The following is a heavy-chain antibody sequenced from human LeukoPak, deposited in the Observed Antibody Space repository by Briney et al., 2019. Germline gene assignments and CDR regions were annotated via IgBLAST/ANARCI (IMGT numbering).Heavy chain of an antibody. D-gene: IGHD6-19*01. CDR1: GGTFSSYA. Sequence: PVKVSCKASGGTFSSYAISWVRQAPGQGLEWMGRIIPILGKANYAQKFQGRVTMTADKSTSTAYMELRSLRSEDTAVYYCARDRGEQWLVRAYYDGMDVWGEGSTVTVYS. CDR3: ARDRGEQWLVRAYYDGMDV. J-gene: IGHJ6*01. CDR2: IIPILGKA. V-gene: IGHV1-69*04.